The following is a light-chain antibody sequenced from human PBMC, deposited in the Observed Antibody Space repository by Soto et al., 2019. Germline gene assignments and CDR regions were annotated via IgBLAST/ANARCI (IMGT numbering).Light chain of an antibody. CDR3: QQYCSSSS. Sequence: ENGLTQSVGTLSVSTGERATLSCRASQSVTSTSLAWYQQQPGQAPRLLIYGASSRATGIPDRFSGSGSGTDFTLTISRLEPDDFAVYYSQQYCSSSSFAQGTRLAIK. CDR1: QSVTSTS. V-gene: IGKV3-20*01. CDR2: GAS. J-gene: IGKJ5*01.